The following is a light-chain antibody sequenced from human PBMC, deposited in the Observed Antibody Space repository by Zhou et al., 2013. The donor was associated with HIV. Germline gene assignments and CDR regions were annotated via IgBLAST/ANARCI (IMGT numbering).Light chain of an antibody. J-gene: IGKJ1*01. CDR3: QQSYSTPRT. V-gene: IGKV1-39*01. CDR2: TAS. CDR1: QGISSY. Sequence: DIQMTQSPSSLSASVGDRVTITCRASQGISSYLAWYQQKPGKVPKLLIYTASTLQSGVPSRFSGSGSGTDFTLTISSLQPEDFATYYCQQSYSTPRTFGQGTKVEIK.